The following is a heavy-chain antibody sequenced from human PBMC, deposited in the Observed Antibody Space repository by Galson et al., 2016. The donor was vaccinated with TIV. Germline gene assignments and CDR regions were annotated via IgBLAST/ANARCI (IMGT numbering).Heavy chain of an antibody. J-gene: IGHJ4*02. CDR2: IDGGGDIT. CDR3: AKDTFVVVTATLPPYFEY. D-gene: IGHD2-21*02. V-gene: IGHV3-23*01. CDR1: GFTFSSYA. Sequence: SLRLSCAASGFTFSSYAVTWVRQAPGKGLEWVSSIDGGGDITYYADSVKGRFTVSRDNSKNTLYLHMGSLRVEDPAVYFCAKDTFVVVTATLPPYFEYWGQGTLVTVSS.